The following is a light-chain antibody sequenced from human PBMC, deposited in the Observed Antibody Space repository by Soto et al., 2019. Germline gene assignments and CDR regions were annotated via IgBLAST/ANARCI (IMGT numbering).Light chain of an antibody. Sequence: EIVLTQSPGTLSLSPGERATLSCRASQSVSSSYLAWYQQKPGQAPRLLIYGASSRATGIPDRFSGSGSGTDFTLNISRLEPEDFAVYYWQQCDGSPRLTCGGGTKLEIK. CDR3: QQCDGSPRLT. CDR1: QSVSSSY. CDR2: GAS. V-gene: IGKV3-20*01. J-gene: IGKJ4*01.